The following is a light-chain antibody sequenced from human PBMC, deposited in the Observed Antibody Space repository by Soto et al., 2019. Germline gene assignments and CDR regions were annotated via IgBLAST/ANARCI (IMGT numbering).Light chain of an antibody. CDR2: GAS. CDR1: QSVDRNY. Sequence: EIVLTQSPGTLSLSPGARATLSCRASQSVDRNYLAWYQHKPGQAPRLLIYGASTRATGIPDRFSGSGSGTDFTLAIGRLEPEDFAVYYCQQYGRSPWTFGQGTKVDVK. V-gene: IGKV3-20*01. J-gene: IGKJ1*01. CDR3: QQYGRSPWT.